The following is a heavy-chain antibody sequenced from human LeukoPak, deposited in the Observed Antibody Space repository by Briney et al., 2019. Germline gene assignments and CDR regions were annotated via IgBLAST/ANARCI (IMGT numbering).Heavy chain of an antibody. CDR3: ARHYGP. V-gene: IGHV4-39*01. J-gene: IGHJ4*02. CDR1: GGSISSNNFY. CDR2: IYSGGST. D-gene: IGHD3-10*01. Sequence: SETLSLTCTVSGGSISSNNFYGGLIRQPPGKGLEWIGSIYSGGSTFYNPSLKSRVTLSVDTSKNQFSLKLSSVAAADTAVYYCARHYGPWGQGTLVTVSS.